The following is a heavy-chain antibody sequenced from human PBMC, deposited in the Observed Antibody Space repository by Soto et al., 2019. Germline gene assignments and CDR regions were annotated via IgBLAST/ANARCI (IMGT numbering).Heavy chain of an antibody. CDR3: ARSRTMEWESTPIPFDY. V-gene: IGHV3-48*03. CDR2: ILSSGSTI. CDR1: GFTFSSYE. Sequence: GGSLRLSCAASGFTFSSYEMNWVRQAPGKGLEWVSYILSSGSTIYYEDSVKGRFTISRDNAKNSLYMQVNSLRAEDTAVYYCARSRTMEWESTPIPFDYWGQGTLVTVSS. J-gene: IGHJ4*02. D-gene: IGHD1-26*01.